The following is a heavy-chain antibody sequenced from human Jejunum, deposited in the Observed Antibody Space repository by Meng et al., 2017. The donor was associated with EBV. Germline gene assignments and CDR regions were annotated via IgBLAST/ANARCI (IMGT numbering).Heavy chain of an antibody. J-gene: IGHJ4*02. Sequence: QGQVAQWGAGLLKPSEALSLTCAVYRGSFSGYYWSWIRQHPGKGLEWIGEINHSGSTNYNPSLRSRVTISVETSKNQFSLRLNSVTAADTAVYYCARVAFSYTTRSLDSWGQGTLVTVSS. CDR3: ARVAFSYTTRSLDS. D-gene: IGHD3-16*02. CDR2: INHSGST. CDR1: RGSFSGYY. V-gene: IGHV4-34*02.